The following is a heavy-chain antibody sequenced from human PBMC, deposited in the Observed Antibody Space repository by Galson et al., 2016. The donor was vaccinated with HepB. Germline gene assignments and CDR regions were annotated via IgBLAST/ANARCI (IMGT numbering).Heavy chain of an antibody. CDR3: ATAGASGYNWFDP. J-gene: IGHJ5*02. V-gene: IGHV1-24*01. D-gene: IGHD1-26*01. Sequence: WVRQAPGKGLEWMGGFDSEDGETIYAQKFQGGVTMTEDTSTDTAYMELSSLRSEDTAVYYCATAGASGYNWFDPWGQGTLVTVSS. CDR2: FDSEDGET.